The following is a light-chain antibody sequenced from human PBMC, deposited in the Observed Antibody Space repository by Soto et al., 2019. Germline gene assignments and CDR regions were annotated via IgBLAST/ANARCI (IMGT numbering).Light chain of an antibody. CDR2: GAS. CDR3: NQYGNSLLLT. CDR1: QSVSSSY. Sequence: DIVLTQSPGTLSLSPGERATLSCRASQSVSSSYLAWYQQNPGQAPRLLIYGASGRATGIPDRCSGSESGTDFTLNISRLDPEDCAVYCWNQYGNSLLLTFGAGPKVDLK. J-gene: IGKJ3*01. V-gene: IGKV3-20*01.